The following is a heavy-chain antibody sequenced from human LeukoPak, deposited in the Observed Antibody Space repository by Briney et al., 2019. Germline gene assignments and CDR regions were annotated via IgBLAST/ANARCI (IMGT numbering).Heavy chain of an antibody. D-gene: IGHD6-19*01. V-gene: IGHV1-2*02. Sequence: ASVKVSCKASGYTFTSYYMHWVRQAPGQGLEWMGWINPNSGGTNYAQKFQGRVTMTRDTSISTAYMELSRLRSDDTAVYYCARVLGGWYGAGDYWGQGTLVTVSS. CDR3: ARVLGGWYGAGDY. CDR2: INPNSGGT. CDR1: GYTFTSYY. J-gene: IGHJ4*02.